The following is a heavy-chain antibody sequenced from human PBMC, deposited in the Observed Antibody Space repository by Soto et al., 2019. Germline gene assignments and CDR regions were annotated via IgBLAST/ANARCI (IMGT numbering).Heavy chain of an antibody. Sequence: SETLSLTCTVSGGSISSSSYYWGWIRQPPGKGLEWIGSIYYSGSTYYNPSLKSRVTISVDTSKNQFSLKLSSVTAADTAVYYCAGGLTSPTHYFDYWGQGTLVTVSS. D-gene: IGHD2-2*01. CDR2: IYYSGST. J-gene: IGHJ4*02. V-gene: IGHV4-39*01. CDR1: GGSISSSSYY. CDR3: AGGLTSPTHYFDY.